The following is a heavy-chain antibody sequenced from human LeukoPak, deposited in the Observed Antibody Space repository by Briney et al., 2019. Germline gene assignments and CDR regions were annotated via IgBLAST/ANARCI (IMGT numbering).Heavy chain of an antibody. CDR2: INHSGST. V-gene: IGHV4-34*01. Sequence: PSETLSLTCAVYGGSFSGYYWSWIRQPPGKGLEWIGEINHSGSTNYNPSLKSRLTISVDTSKDQVSLKLSSVTAADSAMYYCARLHPSQSGFSDYWGQGTLVTVSS. D-gene: IGHD1-26*01. CDR1: GGSFSGYY. J-gene: IGHJ4*02. CDR3: ARLHPSQSGFSDY.